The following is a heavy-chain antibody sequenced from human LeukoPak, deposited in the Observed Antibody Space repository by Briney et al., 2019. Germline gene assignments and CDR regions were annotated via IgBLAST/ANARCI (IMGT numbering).Heavy chain of an antibody. D-gene: IGHD3-22*01. CDR1: GYPFTSYD. Sequence: ASVKVSCQASGYPFTSYDINWVRQATGQGLEWMGWMNPNSGNTGYAQKFQGRVTMTRNTSISTAYMELSSLRSEDTAVYYCARRRIPIVVVIPAYCYYMDVWGKGTTVTVSS. CDR2: MNPNSGNT. V-gene: IGHV1-8*01. J-gene: IGHJ6*03. CDR3: ARRRIPIVVVIPAYCYYMDV.